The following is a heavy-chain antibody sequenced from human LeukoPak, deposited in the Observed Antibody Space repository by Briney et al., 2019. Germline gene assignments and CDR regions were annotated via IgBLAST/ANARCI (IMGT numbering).Heavy chain of an antibody. D-gene: IGHD6-19*01. V-gene: IGHV3-33*01. CDR2: IWYDGSNK. CDR3: ARGVPWYSSGWYADY. Sequence: GGSLRLSCAASGFTFSSYGMHWVRQAPGKGLEWVAVIWYDGSNKYYADSVKGRFTISRDNSKNTLYPQMNSLRAEDTAVYYCARGVPWYSSGWYADYWGQGTLVTVSS. J-gene: IGHJ4*02. CDR1: GFTFSSYG.